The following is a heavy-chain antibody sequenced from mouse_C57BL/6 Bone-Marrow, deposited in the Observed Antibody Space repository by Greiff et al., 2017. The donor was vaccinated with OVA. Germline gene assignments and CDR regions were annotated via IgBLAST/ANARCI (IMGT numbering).Heavy chain of an antibody. CDR1: GYTFTSYW. CDR2: IHPNSGST. J-gene: IGHJ4*01. D-gene: IGHD1-1*01. Sequence: QVQLQQPGAELVKPGASVTLSCKASGYTFTSYWMHWVKQRPGQGLEWIGMIHPNSGSTNYNEKFKSKATLTVDKSSSPAYMQLSSLTSEDSSVYYGARADGYCSSYYAMDYWGQGTSVTVSS. V-gene: IGHV1-64*01. CDR3: ARADGYCSSYYAMDY.